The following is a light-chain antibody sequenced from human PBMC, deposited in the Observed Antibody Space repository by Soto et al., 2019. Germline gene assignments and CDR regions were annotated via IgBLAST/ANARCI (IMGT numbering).Light chain of an antibody. V-gene: IGKV1-5*01. CDR3: QQYNSDPYT. J-gene: IGKJ2*01. CDR1: QPISNW. Sequence: DIHMTQSPSTLSASLGDRVTISCRASQPISNWLAWYQQRPGEATKLLISDSSNLEGGVPPRFSGTGSGSQYSLTISSLQPDYSATYYCQQYNSDPYTFGQGTKLQIK. CDR2: DSS.